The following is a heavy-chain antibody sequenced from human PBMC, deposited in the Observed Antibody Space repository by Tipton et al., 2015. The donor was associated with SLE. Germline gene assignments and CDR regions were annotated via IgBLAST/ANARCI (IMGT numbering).Heavy chain of an antibody. CDR3: ARHPGPGARGGRPPVAFDI. CDR1: GGSISSSSYY. J-gene: IGHJ3*02. D-gene: IGHD3-10*01. V-gene: IGHV4-39*01. Sequence: TLSLTCTVSGGSISSSSYYWGWIRQPPGKGLEWIGSIYYSGSTYYNPSLKSRVTISVDTSKNQFSLKLSSVTAADTAVYYCARHPGPGARGGRPPVAFDIWGQGTMVTVSS. CDR2: IYYSGST.